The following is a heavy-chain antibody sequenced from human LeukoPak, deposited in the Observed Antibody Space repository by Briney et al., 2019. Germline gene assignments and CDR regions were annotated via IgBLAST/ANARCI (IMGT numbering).Heavy chain of an antibody. J-gene: IGHJ5*02. V-gene: IGHV1-8*02. CDR3: ALCSSTSCYTNWFDP. D-gene: IGHD2-2*02. CDR1: GYTFTSYG. CDR2: MNPNSGNT. Sequence: GASVKVSCKASGYTFTSYGINWVRQATGQGLEWMGWMNPNSGNTGYAQKFQGRVTMTRNTSISTAYMELSSLRSEDTAVYYCALCSSTSCYTNWFDPWGQGTLVTVSS.